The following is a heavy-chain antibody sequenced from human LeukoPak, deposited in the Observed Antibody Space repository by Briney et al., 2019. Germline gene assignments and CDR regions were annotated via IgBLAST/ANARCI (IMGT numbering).Heavy chain of an antibody. Sequence: SETLSLTCTVSGGSISSGGYYWSWIRQPPGKGLEWIGYIYHSGSTYYNPSLKSRVTISVDRSKNQFSLKLSSVTAADTAVYYCARASGRIVVGYWGQGILVTVSS. CDR3: ARASGRIVVGY. CDR1: GGSISSGGYY. D-gene: IGHD3-22*01. CDR2: IYHSGST. J-gene: IGHJ4*02. V-gene: IGHV4-30-2*01.